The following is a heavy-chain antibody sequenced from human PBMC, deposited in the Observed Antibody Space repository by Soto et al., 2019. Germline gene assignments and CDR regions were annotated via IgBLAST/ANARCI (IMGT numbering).Heavy chain of an antibody. V-gene: IGHV3-9*01. D-gene: IGHD1-26*01. Sequence: GGSLRLSCTASGFTFDGYAMHWVRQPPGKGLEWVAGISWDSGAIGYADSVRDRFIISRDNAQNSLYLQINSLRVEDTGFYHCAKDKGGNHYFDDWGQGALVTVSS. CDR3: AKDKGGNHYFDD. CDR1: GFTFDGYA. J-gene: IGHJ4*02. CDR2: ISWDSGAI.